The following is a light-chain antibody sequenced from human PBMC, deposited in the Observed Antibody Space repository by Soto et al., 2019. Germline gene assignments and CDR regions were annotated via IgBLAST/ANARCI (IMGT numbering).Light chain of an antibody. Sequence: IVSTQSPATLSVSPGERATLSCRASQNVRSNLAWYQQKPGQAPRLLIYDASNRATGIPDRFSGSGSGTDFTLTISRLEPEDFAVYYCQQYGSSGTFGQGTKVDIK. CDR1: QNVRSN. J-gene: IGKJ1*01. CDR3: QQYGSSGT. V-gene: IGKV3-20*01. CDR2: DAS.